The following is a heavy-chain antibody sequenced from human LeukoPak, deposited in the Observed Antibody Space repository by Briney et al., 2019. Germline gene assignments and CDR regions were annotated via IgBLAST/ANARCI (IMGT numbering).Heavy chain of an antibody. D-gene: IGHD6-19*01. CDR3: AKGGSGGNWFDP. J-gene: IGHJ5*02. V-gene: IGHV3-74*01. CDR1: GFTFRSYW. CDR2: INSDGSST. Sequence: GGSLRLSCAASGFTFRSYWMLWVRQAPGKGLVWVSRINSDGSSTTYADSVKGRFTISRDNAKDTLYLQMNSLRAEDTAVYYCAKGGSGGNWFDPWGQGTLVTVSS.